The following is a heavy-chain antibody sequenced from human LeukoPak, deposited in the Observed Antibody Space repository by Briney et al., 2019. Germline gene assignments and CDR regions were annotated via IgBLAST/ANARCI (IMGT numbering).Heavy chain of an antibody. CDR3: ASRDDYYYGMDV. CDR1: GGSVSSGSYY. CDR2: IYYSGST. V-gene: IGHV4-61*01. J-gene: IGHJ6*02. Sequence: SETLSLTCPVSGGSVSSGSYYWSWIRQPPGKGLEWIGCIYYSGSTNYNPSLKSRVTISVDTSKNQFSLKLSSVTAADTAVYHCASRDDYYYGMDVWGQGTTVTVSS.